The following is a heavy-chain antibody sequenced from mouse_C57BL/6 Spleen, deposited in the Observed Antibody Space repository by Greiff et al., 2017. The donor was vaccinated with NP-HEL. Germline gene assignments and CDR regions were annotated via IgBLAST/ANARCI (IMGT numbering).Heavy chain of an antibody. Sequence: EVHLVESGGDLVKPGGSLKLSCAASGFTFSSYGMSWVRQTPDKRLEWVATISSGGSYTYYPDSVKGRFTISRDNAKNTLYLQMSSLKSEDTAMYYCAREGTGTAFAYWGQGTLVTVSA. CDR2: ISSGGSYT. CDR3: AREGTGTAFAY. J-gene: IGHJ3*01. V-gene: IGHV5-6*01. CDR1: GFTFSSYG. D-gene: IGHD4-1*01.